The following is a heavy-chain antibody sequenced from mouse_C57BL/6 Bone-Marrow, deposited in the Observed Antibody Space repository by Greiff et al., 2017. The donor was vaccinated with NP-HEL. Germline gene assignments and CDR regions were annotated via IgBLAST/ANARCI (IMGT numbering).Heavy chain of an antibody. CDR2: IYPRSGNT. CDR1: GYTFTSYG. Sequence: VQLQQSGAELARPGASVKLSCKASGYTFTSYGISWVKQRTGQGLEWIGEIYPRSGNTYYNEKFKGKATLTADKSSRTAYMELRSLTSEDSAVYFCARAGKFAYWGQGTLVTVSA. J-gene: IGHJ3*01. V-gene: IGHV1-81*01. CDR3: ARAGKFAY. D-gene: IGHD4-1*01.